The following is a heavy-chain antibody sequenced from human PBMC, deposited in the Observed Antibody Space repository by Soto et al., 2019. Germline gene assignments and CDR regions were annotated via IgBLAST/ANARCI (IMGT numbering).Heavy chain of an antibody. V-gene: IGHV4-4*02. CDR3: ARVFVLVVAATSGYYYKGMAV. D-gene: IGHD2-15*01. Sequence: SETLSLTCTVSGGSISSSNWWSWVRQPPGKGLEWIGEIYHSGSTNYNPSLKSRVTISVDKSKNQFSLKLSSVTAADTAVYYFARVFVLVVAATSGYYYKGMAVWGKGTTATAPS. CDR1: GGSISSSNW. J-gene: IGHJ6*04. CDR2: IYHSGST.